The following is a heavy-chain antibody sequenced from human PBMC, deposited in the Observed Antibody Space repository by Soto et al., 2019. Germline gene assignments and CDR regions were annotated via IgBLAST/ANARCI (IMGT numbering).Heavy chain of an antibody. CDR2: ISAYNGNT. V-gene: IGHV1-18*01. CDR3: ARVPNWFDP. CDR1: GYTFTSYG. J-gene: IGHJ5*02. Sequence: ASLKVCCKSSGYTFTSYGISWVRHAPGQGLEWMVWISAYNGNTNYAPKLQGRVTMTTDTSTSTAYMELRSLRSADTAVYYCARVPNWFDPWGQGTLVTVSS.